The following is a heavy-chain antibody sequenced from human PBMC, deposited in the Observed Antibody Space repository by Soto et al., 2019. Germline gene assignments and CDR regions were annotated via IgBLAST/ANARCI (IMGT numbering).Heavy chain of an antibody. CDR1: GGSISSGGYY. D-gene: IGHD3-9*01. Sequence: PSETLSLTCTVSGGSISSGGYYWSWIRQHPGKGLEWIGYIYYSGSTYYNPSLKSRVTISVDTSKNQFSLKLSSVTAADTAVYYCARVRSTYYYDILTGDTRFDYWGQGTLVTVSS. J-gene: IGHJ4*02. CDR3: ARVRSTYYYDILTGDTRFDY. V-gene: IGHV4-31*03. CDR2: IYYSGST.